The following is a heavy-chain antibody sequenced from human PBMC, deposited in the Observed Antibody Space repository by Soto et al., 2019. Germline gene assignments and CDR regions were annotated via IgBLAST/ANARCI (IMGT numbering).Heavy chain of an antibody. J-gene: IGHJ4*02. CDR2: IFYSGST. CDR1: GFTFRSYL. Sequence: GSLRLSCEASGFTFRSYLMHWVRQAPGKGLEGIGSIFYSGSTYYNPSLKSRVAISVDTSKNQFSLYLNSVTAADTAVYYCARWVEVSLDYFDSWGQGTPVTVSS. D-gene: IGHD2-15*01. CDR3: ARWVEVSLDYFDS. V-gene: IGHV4-38-2*01.